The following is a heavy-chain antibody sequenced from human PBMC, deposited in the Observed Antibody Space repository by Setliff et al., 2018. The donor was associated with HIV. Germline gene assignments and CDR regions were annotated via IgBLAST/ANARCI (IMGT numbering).Heavy chain of an antibody. CDR1: GYTFTNYG. CDR3: ARVPSEYYNFWSGYSTPFDY. D-gene: IGHD3-3*01. J-gene: IGHJ4*02. Sequence: ASVKVSCKASGYTFTNYGFSWVRQTPGQGLEWMGWISAYNGDTYYTQKLQGRVTMTTNTSTSTAYMELRSLRSDDTAVYYCARVPSEYYNFWSGYSTPFDYWGQGTLVTVSS. CDR2: ISAYNGDT. V-gene: IGHV1-18*01.